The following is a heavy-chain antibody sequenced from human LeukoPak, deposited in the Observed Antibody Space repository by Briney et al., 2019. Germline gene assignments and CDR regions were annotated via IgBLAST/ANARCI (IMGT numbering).Heavy chain of an antibody. CDR3: AHRGDITMVRGVSPIRGWFDP. D-gene: IGHD3-10*01. J-gene: IGHJ5*02. Sequence: VSGPTLVKPTQTLTLTCTFSGFSLSTSGVGVGWIRQPPGKALEWLAVIYWNDGKRYSPVLKSRLTITKDTSKNQVVLTMTNMDPVDTATYYCAHRGDITMVRGVSPIRGWFDPWGQGTLVTVSS. V-gene: IGHV2-5*01. CDR2: IYWNDGK. CDR1: GFSLSTSGVG.